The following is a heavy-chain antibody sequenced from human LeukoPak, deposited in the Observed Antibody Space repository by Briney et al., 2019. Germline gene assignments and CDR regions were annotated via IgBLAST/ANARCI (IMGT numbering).Heavy chain of an antibody. CDR1: GFTFSSYA. V-gene: IGHV3-64*01. Sequence: GGSLRLSCAASGFTFSSYAMSWVRQAPGKGLEYVSAISSNGGSTYYANSVKGRFTISRDNSKNTLYLQMGSLRAEDMAVYYCARGDYYDSSGVVYWGQGTLVTVSS. CDR3: ARGDYYDSSGVVY. CDR2: ISSNGGST. J-gene: IGHJ4*02. D-gene: IGHD3-22*01.